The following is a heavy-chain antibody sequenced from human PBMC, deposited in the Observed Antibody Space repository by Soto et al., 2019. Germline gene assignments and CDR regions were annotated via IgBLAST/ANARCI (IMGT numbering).Heavy chain of an antibody. CDR3: ARVSFGVAGPLYYYYGMDV. D-gene: IGHD3-3*01. V-gene: IGHV3-33*01. CDR2: IWYDGSNK. CDR1: GFTFSSYG. Sequence: GGSLRLSCAASGFTFSSYGMHWVRQAPGKGLEWVAVIWYDGSNKYYADSVKGRFTISRDNSKNTLYLQMNSLRAEDTAVYYCARVSFGVAGPLYYYYGMDVWGQGTTVTVSS. J-gene: IGHJ6*02.